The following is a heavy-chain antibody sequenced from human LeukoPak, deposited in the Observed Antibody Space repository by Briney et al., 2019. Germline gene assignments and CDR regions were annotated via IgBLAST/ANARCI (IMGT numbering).Heavy chain of an antibody. V-gene: IGHV3-48*01. CDR2: ISGSSSTI. Sequence: PGGSLRLSCAASGFTFSSYSMNWVRQAPGKGLEWVSYISGSSSTIYYADSVKGRFTISRDNAKNSLYLQMNSLRAEDTAVFYCAKDGANYAKDYWGQGTLVTVSS. J-gene: IGHJ4*02. D-gene: IGHD4/OR15-4a*01. CDR1: GFTFSSYS. CDR3: AKDGANYAKDY.